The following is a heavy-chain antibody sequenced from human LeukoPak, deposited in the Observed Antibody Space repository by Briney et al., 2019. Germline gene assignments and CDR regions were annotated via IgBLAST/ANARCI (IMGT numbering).Heavy chain of an antibody. J-gene: IGHJ5*02. D-gene: IGHD3/OR15-3a*01. Sequence: ASVRVSCKASGYSFTSYDINWVRQAPGQGLEWMGWMSPYGGDKKYAQKFQARVTMTRDTSESTAYMELAGLASEDTAIYYCARGGSFGLKGNLDPWGQGTLVIVSS. CDR1: GYSFTSYD. V-gene: IGHV1-8*01. CDR3: ARGGSFGLKGNLDP. CDR2: MSPYGGDK.